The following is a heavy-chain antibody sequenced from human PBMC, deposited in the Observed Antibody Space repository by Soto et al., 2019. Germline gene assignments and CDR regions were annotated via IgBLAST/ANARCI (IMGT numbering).Heavy chain of an antibody. CDR3: ARDRRDSSGYYPGY. Sequence: ASVKVSCKASGYTFTSYGISWVRQAPGQGLEWMGWISAYNGNTNYAQKLQGRVTMTTDTSTSTAYMELRSLRFDDTAVYYCARDRRDSSGYYPGYWGQGTLVTVSS. D-gene: IGHD3-22*01. V-gene: IGHV1-18*01. J-gene: IGHJ4*02. CDR2: ISAYNGNT. CDR1: GYTFTSYG.